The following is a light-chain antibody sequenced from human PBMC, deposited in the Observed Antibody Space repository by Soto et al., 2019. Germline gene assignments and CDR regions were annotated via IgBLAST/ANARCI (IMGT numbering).Light chain of an antibody. Sequence: DIQLTQSPSTLSASVGDTVTVTCRASQSVSGWLAWYQQKPGEAPKLLIYDASALQRGVPSRFRDSGSGTKFTLTIASLQPDDFATYYCQQYETFSGTFGPGTKVDIK. V-gene: IGKV1-5*01. CDR2: DAS. CDR1: QSVSGW. J-gene: IGKJ1*01. CDR3: QQYETFSGT.